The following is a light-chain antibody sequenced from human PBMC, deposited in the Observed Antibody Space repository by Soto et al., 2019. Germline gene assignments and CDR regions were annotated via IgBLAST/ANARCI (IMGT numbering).Light chain of an antibody. CDR1: QSISYY. CDR2: AAS. CDR3: QHYVTSLTT. J-gene: IGKJ1*01. V-gene: IGKV1-39*01. Sequence: DIQMTQSPSSLSASVGDRVTITCRASQSISYYLNWYQQKPGKAPKPLIYAASTLQSGAPSRFSGSGSGTDFTLTISRLEPEDFAVYYCQHYVTSLTTFGQGTKVDIK.